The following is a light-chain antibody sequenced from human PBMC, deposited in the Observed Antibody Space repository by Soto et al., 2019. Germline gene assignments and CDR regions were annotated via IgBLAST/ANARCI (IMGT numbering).Light chain of an antibody. Sequence: EIVLTQSPGTPSLSPGEGATLSCRASQSVSSSYVAWYQQKPGQAPRVLIYGASSRATGIPDRFSGSGPGTDFTLTISGLEPEDFAVYYCQQYGSSPVTFGQGTRLEIK. CDR2: GAS. CDR3: QQYGSSPVT. J-gene: IGKJ5*01. V-gene: IGKV3-20*01. CDR1: QSVSSSY.